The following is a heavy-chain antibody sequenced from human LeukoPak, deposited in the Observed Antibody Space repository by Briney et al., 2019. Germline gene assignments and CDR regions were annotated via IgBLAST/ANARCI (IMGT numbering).Heavy chain of an antibody. J-gene: IGHJ4*02. CDR1: GYTFTSYY. V-gene: IGHV1-46*01. D-gene: IGHD1-7*01. CDR3: AFGLELAEYFDY. Sequence: GASVKVSCKASGYTFTSYYMHWVRQAPGQGLEWMGIINPSGGSTSYAQRFQGRVTMTRDMSTSTVYMELSSLRSEDTAVYYCAFGLELAEYFDYWGQGTLVTVSS. CDR2: INPSGGST.